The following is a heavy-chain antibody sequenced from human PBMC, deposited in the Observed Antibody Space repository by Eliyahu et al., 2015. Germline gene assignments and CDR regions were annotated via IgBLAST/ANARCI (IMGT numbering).Heavy chain of an antibody. CDR2: INPNSGGT. D-gene: IGHD2-8*02. Sequence: LEWMGRINPNSGGTNYAQKFQGRVTMTRDTSISTAYMELSRLRSDDTAVYYCARGPTLYWWSLYYFDYWGQGTLVTVSS. J-gene: IGHJ4*02. V-gene: IGHV1-2*06. CDR3: ARGPTLYWWSLYYFDY.